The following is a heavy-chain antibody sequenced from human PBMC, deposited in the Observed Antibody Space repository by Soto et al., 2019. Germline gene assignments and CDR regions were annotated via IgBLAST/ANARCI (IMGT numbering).Heavy chain of an antibody. CDR3: ARFGELFQGGY. Sequence: QLQLQESGPGLVKPSETLSLTCTVSGGSISSSSYYWGWIRQPPGKGLEWIGSIYYSGSTDYNPALKSRVTITVDTSKKLLSLKLSSVTAADTAVYYCARFGELFQGGYWGQGTLVTVSS. D-gene: IGHD3-10*01. CDR1: GGSISSSSYY. V-gene: IGHV4-39*01. J-gene: IGHJ4*02. CDR2: IYYSGST.